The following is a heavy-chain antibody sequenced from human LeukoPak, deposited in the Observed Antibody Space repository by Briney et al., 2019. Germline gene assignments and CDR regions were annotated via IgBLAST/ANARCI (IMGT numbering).Heavy chain of an antibody. CDR2: IYYSGST. Sequence: KPSETLPLTCTVSGGSISSSSYYWGWIRQPPGKGLEWIGSIYYSGSTYYNPSLKSRVTISVDTSKNQFSLKLSSVTAADTAVYYCASVPHYYYDSSGYSDYWGQGTLVTVSS. V-gene: IGHV4-39*01. CDR3: ASVPHYYYDSSGYSDY. J-gene: IGHJ4*02. D-gene: IGHD3-22*01. CDR1: GGSISSSSYY.